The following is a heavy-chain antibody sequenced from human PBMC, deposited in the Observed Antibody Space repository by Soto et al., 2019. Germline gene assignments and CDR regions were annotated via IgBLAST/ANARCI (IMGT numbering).Heavy chain of an antibody. Sequence: SGPTLVNPTQTLTLTCTFSGFSLSTSGVGVGWIRQPPGKALEWLALIYWDDDKRYSPSLKSRLTITKDTSKNQVVLTMTNMDPVDTATYYCAHSPDPETPNSDYDILTGYRYWGQGTLVTVSS. D-gene: IGHD3-9*01. J-gene: IGHJ4*02. V-gene: IGHV2-5*02. CDR1: GFSLSTSGVG. CDR2: IYWDDDK. CDR3: AHSPDPETPNSDYDILTGYRY.